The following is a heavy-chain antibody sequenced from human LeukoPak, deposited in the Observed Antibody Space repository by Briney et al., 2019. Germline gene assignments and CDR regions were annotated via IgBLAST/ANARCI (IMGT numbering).Heavy chain of an antibody. D-gene: IGHD2-21*02. CDR2: ISYDGSNK. Sequence: GGSLRLSCSASGFTFSSYGMHWVRQAPGKGLEWVAVISYDGSNKYYADSVKGRFTISRDNSKNTLYLQMNSLRAEDTAAYYCAKAETAYYYYGMDVWGQGTTVTVSS. CDR1: GFTFSSYG. CDR3: AKAETAYYYYGMDV. J-gene: IGHJ6*02. V-gene: IGHV3-30*18.